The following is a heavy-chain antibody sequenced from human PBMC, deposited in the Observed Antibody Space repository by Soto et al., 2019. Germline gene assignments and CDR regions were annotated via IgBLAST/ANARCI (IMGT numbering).Heavy chain of an antibody. V-gene: IGHV1-8*01. D-gene: IGHD1-26*01. CDR3: ARGIDEGVDY. J-gene: IGHJ4*02. Sequence: ASVKVSCKASGYTLSSFHINWVRQASGQGLEWMGWMNPNNGDTDYAQNFQARVTMTRDTSTSTAYMELTSLTFEDTAIYFCARGIDEGVDYWGQGTLVTVSS. CDR2: MNPNNGDT. CDR1: GYTLSSFH.